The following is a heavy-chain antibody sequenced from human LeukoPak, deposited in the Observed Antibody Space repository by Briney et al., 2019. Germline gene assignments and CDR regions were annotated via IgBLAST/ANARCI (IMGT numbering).Heavy chain of an antibody. CDR3: ARDYARRGSWEYYFDY. Sequence: SVKVSCKASGGTFSSYAISWVRQAPGQGLEWMGRIIPIFGTANYAQKFQGRVTITTDESTSTAYMELSSLRSEDTAVHYCARDYARRGSWEYYFDYWGQGTLVTVSS. CDR1: GGTFSSYA. J-gene: IGHJ4*02. V-gene: IGHV1-69*05. D-gene: IGHD1-26*01. CDR2: IIPIFGTA.